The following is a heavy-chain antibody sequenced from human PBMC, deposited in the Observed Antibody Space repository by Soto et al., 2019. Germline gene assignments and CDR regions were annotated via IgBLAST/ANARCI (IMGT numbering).Heavy chain of an antibody. CDR1: GGSMSRGGQS. D-gene: IGHD6-6*01. Sequence: SETLSLTCAVSGGSMSRGGQSWSWIRQPPGKGLEWLGFIYYTGSTYYNPSLKSRVTLSVDRSKNQFSLNLTSVTAEDTGVYWCTRGTRPYGMDVWGQGTTVTVSS. J-gene: IGHJ6*02. CDR3: TRGTRPYGMDV. V-gene: IGHV4-30-2*01. CDR2: IYYTGST.